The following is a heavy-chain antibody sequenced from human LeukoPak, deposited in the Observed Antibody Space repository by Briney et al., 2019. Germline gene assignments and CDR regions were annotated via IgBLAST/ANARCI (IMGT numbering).Heavy chain of an antibody. V-gene: IGHV4-59*12. D-gene: IGHD2-2*02. J-gene: IGHJ6*03. CDR1: GGSISSYY. CDR2: IYHSGST. Sequence: SETLSLTCTVSGGSISSYYWSWIRQPPGKGLEWIGYIYHSGSTYYNPSLKSRVTISVDRSKNQFSLKLSSVTAADTAVYYCARGRRYCSSTSCHKTPYYYYYMDVWGKGTTVTVSS. CDR3: ARGRRYCSSTSCHKTPYYYYYMDV.